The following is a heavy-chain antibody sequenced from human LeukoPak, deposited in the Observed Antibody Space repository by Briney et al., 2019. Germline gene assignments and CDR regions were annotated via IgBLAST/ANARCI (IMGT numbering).Heavy chain of an antibody. CDR3: ARATYSSGWFDY. CDR2: IYYSGST. CDR1: GGSISSYY. J-gene: IGHJ4*02. Sequence: SETLSLTCTVSGGSISSYYWSWIRQPPGKGLEWIGYIYYSGSTNYNPSLKSRVTISVDTSKNQFSLKLSSVTAADTAVYYCARATYSSGWFDYWGQGTLVTVSS. V-gene: IGHV4-59*01. D-gene: IGHD6-19*01.